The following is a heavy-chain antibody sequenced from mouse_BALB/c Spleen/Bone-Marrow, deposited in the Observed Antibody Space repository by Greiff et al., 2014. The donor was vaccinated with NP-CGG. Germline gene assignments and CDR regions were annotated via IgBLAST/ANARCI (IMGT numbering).Heavy chain of an antibody. D-gene: IGHD1-1*01. CDR3: AKHDTTVVLDY. CDR1: GFSLTDYG. CDR2: IWGGGIT. Sequence: QVQLQQSGPGLVAPSQSLSITCTVSGFSLTDYGVSWIRQPPGKGLEWLGVIWGGGITYYNSTLKSRMSISEDNSKSQVFLKMNSLQTDDTAMYYCAKHDTTVVLDYWGQGTTLTVSS. V-gene: IGHV2-6-5*01. J-gene: IGHJ2*01.